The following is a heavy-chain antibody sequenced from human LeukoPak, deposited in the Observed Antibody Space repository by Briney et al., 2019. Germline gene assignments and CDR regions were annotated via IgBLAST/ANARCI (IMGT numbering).Heavy chain of an antibody. CDR3: AKAPHGRSSGYSIWFDR. Sequence: GVSLRLSCAASGFTFSSYAMIWVRQAPGKGLEWVSAISGSGGSTYYADSVKGRFTISRDNSKNTLYLQMNSLRAEDTAVYYCAKAPHGRSSGYSIWFDRRGEGGLVTVSS. CDR1: GFTFSSYA. CDR2: ISGSGGST. J-gene: IGHJ5*02. D-gene: IGHD3-22*01. V-gene: IGHV3-23*01.